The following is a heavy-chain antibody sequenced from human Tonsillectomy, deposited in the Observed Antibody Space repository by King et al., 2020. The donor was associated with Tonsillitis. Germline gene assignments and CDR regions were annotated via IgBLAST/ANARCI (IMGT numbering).Heavy chain of an antibody. CDR2: INPKSGGT. CDR1: GYTFTGYY. D-gene: IGHD3-10*01. V-gene: IGHV1-2*02. CDR3: ARDSELWFGENDY. J-gene: IGHJ4*02. Sequence: QLVQSGAEVKKPGASVKVSCKASGYTFTGYYMHWVRQAPGQGLEWLGWINPKSGGTKYAQKFQGRVTMTRDTAISTAYMELSRLRSDDTAVYYCARDSELWFGENDYWGQGTLVTVSS.